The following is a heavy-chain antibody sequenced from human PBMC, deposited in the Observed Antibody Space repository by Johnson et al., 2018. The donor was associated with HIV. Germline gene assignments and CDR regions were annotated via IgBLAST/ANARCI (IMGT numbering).Heavy chain of an antibody. V-gene: IGHV3-7*01. CDR1: GFTFSNAW. J-gene: IGHJ1*01. Sequence: EVQLVESGGGLVQPGGSLRLSCAASGFTFSNAWMTWVRQAPGKGLEWVANIKQDGSEKYYADSVKGRFTISRDNSKNTLYLQMNSLRAEDTAVYYCARARDWNYGDNVRGLLGLRWAMWG. CDR3: ARARDWNYGDNVRGLLGLRWAM. D-gene: IGHD1-7*01. CDR2: IKQDGSEK.